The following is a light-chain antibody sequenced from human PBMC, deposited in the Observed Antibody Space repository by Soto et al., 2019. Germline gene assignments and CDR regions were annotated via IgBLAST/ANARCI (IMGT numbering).Light chain of an antibody. Sequence: QSALTQPASASGSPGQSITISCTGTSSDVGTYNLVSWYQQHPGNVPKLIIFDVTKRPSGVSSRFSGSKSGNTASLTISGLQTEDEADYYCCAYSTSGTHVFGTGTKVTVL. CDR1: SSDVGTYNL. J-gene: IGLJ1*01. V-gene: IGLV2-14*02. CDR2: DVT. CDR3: CAYSTSGTHV.